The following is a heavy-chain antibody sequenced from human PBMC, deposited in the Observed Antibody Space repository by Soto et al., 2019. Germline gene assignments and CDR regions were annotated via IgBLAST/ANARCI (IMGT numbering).Heavy chain of an antibody. CDR3: ARDLNWNDDMGWFDP. J-gene: IGHJ5*02. V-gene: IGHV3-11*01. CDR1: GFTFSDYY. Sequence: GGSLRLSCAASGFTFSDYYMSWIRQAPGKGLEWVSYISSSGSTIYYADSVKGRFTISRDNAKNSLYLQMNSLRAEDTAVYYCARDLNWNDDMGWFDPWGQGTLVTVSS. D-gene: IGHD1-1*01. CDR2: ISSSGSTI.